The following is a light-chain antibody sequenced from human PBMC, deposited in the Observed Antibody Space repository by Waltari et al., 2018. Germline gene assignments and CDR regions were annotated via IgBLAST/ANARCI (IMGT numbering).Light chain of an antibody. CDR3: VTWDGSLNGLV. CDR1: TSNIGHTA. V-gene: IGLV1-44*01. J-gene: IGLJ1*01. CDR2: SDN. Sequence: QSVLTQPPSASGTPGQRVTSACSGRTSNIGHTAVTWYLQLPGTAPKLLIYSDNQRPSGVPERFSGSKSDTSASLAISGLQSEDEADYYCVTWDGSLNGLVFGPGTKVTVL.